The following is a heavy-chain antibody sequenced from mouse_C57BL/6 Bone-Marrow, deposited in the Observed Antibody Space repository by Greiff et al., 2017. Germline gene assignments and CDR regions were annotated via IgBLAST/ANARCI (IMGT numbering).Heavy chain of an antibody. Sequence: EVHLVESGGGLVKPGGSLKLSCAASGFTFSSYAMSWVRQTPEKRLEWVATISDGGSYTYYPDNVKGRFTISRDNAKNNLYLQMSHLKSEDTAMYDCARDPTTGKGLFAYWGQGTLVTVSA. CDR1: GFTFSSYA. CDR2: ISDGGSYT. CDR3: ARDPTTGKGLFAY. J-gene: IGHJ3*01. D-gene: IGHD4-1*02. V-gene: IGHV5-4*01.